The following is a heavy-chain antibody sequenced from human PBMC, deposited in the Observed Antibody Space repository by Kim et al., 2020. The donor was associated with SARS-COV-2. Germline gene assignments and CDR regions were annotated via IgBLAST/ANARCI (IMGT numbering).Heavy chain of an antibody. J-gene: IGHJ4*01. CDR3: ARNKGAACRHTGDYFDY. Sequence: GGSLRLSCAVSELTFSNYWMSWVRQAPGKGLEWVANIREDGSEEYYVDSVKGRFTISRDNAKDSLYLQMNSLRAEDTALYYCARNKGAACRHTGDYFDY. V-gene: IGHV3-7*01. D-gene: IGHD6-13*01. CDR2: IREDGSEE. CDR1: ELTFSNYW.